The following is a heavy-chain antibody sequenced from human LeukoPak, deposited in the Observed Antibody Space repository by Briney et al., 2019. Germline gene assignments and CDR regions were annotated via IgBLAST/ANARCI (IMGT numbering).Heavy chain of an antibody. D-gene: IGHD6-19*01. CDR1: GGTFSSYA. Sequence: SVKVSCKASGGTFSSYAISWVRQAPGQGLEWMGGIIPIFGTANYAQKFQGRVTTTTDESTSTAYMELSSLRSEDTAVYYCARGVTVAGSDAFDIWGQGTMVTVSS. CDR2: IIPIFGTA. CDR3: ARGVTVAGSDAFDI. V-gene: IGHV1-69*05. J-gene: IGHJ3*02.